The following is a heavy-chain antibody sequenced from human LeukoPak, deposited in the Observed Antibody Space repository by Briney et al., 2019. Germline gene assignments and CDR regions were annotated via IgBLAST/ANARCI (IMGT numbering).Heavy chain of an antibody. CDR2: ISGSGGST. Sequence: PGVSLRLSCAASGFTFSSYAMSWVRQAPGKGLEWFSAISGSGGSTYYADSVKGRFTISRDNSKNTLYLQMNSLRAEDTAVYYCAKSSKKIMVYYFDYWGQGTLVTVSS. D-gene: IGHD2-8*01. J-gene: IGHJ4*02. CDR3: AKSSKKIMVYYFDY. V-gene: IGHV3-23*01. CDR1: GFTFSSYA.